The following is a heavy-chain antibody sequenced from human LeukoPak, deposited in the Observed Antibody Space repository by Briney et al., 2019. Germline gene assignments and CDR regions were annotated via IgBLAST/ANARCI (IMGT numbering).Heavy chain of an antibody. Sequence: GGSLRLSCAASGFTFSNYGMHWVRQAPGKGLEWLSYISTSSSYIYYADSVKGRFTVSRDNAMNSLYLQMNSLRAEDTAVYYCARDLWSGYYDYWGQGTLVTVSS. J-gene: IGHJ4*02. D-gene: IGHD3-3*01. CDR2: ISTSSSYI. V-gene: IGHV3-21*01. CDR3: ARDLWSGYYDY. CDR1: GFTFSNYG.